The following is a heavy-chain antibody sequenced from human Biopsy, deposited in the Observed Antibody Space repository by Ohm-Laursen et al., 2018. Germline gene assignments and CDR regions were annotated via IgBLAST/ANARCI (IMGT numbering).Heavy chain of an antibody. D-gene: IGHD1-7*01. CDR1: GYTFTNYG. Sequence: SVKVSCKASGYTFTNYGISWVRQAPGQGLEWIGRIIPVVGLTTYAPRFQGRVTVTADTSTNTVYMDLSSLRSEDTAVYYCAKDQLHTTSSVGAAFEIWGPGTLVTVS. J-gene: IGHJ3*02. CDR3: AKDQLHTTSSVGAAFEI. V-gene: IGHV1-69*04. CDR2: IIPVVGLT.